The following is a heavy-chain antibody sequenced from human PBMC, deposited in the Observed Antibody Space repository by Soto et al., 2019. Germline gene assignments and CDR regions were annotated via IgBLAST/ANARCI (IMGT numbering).Heavy chain of an antibody. CDR3: ARRYGSAFDI. J-gene: IGHJ3*02. CDR1: GGSISSYY. CDR2: IYYTGST. V-gene: IGHV4-59*08. Sequence: PSETLSLTCTVSGGSISSYYWSWIRQPPGKGLEWIGYIYYTGSTYYHPSLKSRVTMSVDTSKNQFSLKLSSVTAADTAVYYCARRYGSAFDIWGHGTMVTVSS. D-gene: IGHD4-17*01.